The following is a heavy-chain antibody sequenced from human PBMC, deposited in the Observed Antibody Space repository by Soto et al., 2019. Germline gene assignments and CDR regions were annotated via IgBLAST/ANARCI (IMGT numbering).Heavy chain of an antibody. Sequence: LRLSCAASGFTVSSNYMSWVRQAPGKGLEWVSVIYSGGSTYYADSVKGRFTISRDNSKNTLYLQMNSLRAEDTAVYYCARERSGPIKSAHDYFDYWGQGTLVTVSS. CDR2: IYSGGST. J-gene: IGHJ4*02. V-gene: IGHV3-66*01. CDR3: ARERSGPIKSAHDYFDY. CDR1: GFTVSSNY.